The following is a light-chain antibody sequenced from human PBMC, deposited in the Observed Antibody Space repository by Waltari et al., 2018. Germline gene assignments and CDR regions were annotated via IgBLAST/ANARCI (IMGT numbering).Light chain of an antibody. CDR2: DVS. J-gene: IGLJ3*02. Sequence: QSALTQPASVPGSPGQSITISCTGTSSDVGTYNYVSWYQQHPGKAPKLLIYDVSYRPSGVSYRFSGSKSGNTASLTISGLQAEDEADYYCSSYITTNTLELFGGGTSLTVL. CDR3: SSYITTNTLEL. CDR1: SSDVGTYNY. V-gene: IGLV2-14*03.